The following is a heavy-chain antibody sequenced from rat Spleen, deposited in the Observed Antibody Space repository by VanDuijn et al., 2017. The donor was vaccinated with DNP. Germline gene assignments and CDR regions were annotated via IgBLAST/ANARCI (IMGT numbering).Heavy chain of an antibody. CDR3: VTHAGLPGYILAMDD. CDR2: ISPSGGDT. D-gene: IGHD1-4*01. J-gene: IGHJ2*01. V-gene: IGHV5-19*01. CDR1: GFIFSNYG. Sequence: EVQLVESGGGLVQPGRSLKLSCAVSGFIFSNYGMHWIRQAPTQGLEWVGSISPSGGDTYYRDSVKGRFTISRDNAESTLYLQMDSLRSEDTATYYCVTHAGLPGYILAMDDWGQGVMVTVAS.